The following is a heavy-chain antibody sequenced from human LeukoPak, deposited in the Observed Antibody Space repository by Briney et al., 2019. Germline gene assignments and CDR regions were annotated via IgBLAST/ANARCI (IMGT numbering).Heavy chain of an antibody. CDR2: IIPILGIA. V-gene: IGHV1-69*02. J-gene: IGHJ4*02. D-gene: IGHD3-3*01. CDR3: ARGEDPSDFGVVTIDY. Sequence: VASAKVSCKASGGTFSSYTISWVRQAPGQGPEWMGRIIPILGIANYAQKLQGRVTITADKSTSTAYMELSSLRSEDTAVYYCARGEDPSDFGVVTIDYWGQGTLVTVSS. CDR1: GGTFSSYT.